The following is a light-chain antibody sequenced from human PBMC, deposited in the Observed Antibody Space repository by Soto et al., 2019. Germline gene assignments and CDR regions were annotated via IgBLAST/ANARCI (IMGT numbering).Light chain of an antibody. J-gene: IGKJ4*01. V-gene: IGKV1-6*01. CDR2: VAS. CDR1: QYIRND. CDR3: HQDYDYPLT. Sequence: AIQMTQSPSSLSASVGDRVTITCRASQYIRNDLGWYQQKPGKAPRLLISVASSLRSGVPSRFSGSGSGTDFTLTISSLQPEDVATYYCHQDYDYPLTFGGGTKVEIK.